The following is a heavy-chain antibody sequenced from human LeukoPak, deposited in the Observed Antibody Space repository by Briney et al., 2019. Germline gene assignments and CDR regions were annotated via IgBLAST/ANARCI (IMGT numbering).Heavy chain of an antibody. V-gene: IGHV3-66*01. D-gene: IGHD2-15*01. Sequence: GGSLRLSCAASGFSVSSNHMYWVRQATGKGLEWVSVIYNGDGTAYADSVQGRFTISRDNSQNTVSLQMDSLRVEDTAVYFCVRNLRYCSGGSCSPWGQGTLVIVSS. CDR3: VRNLRYCSGGSCSP. J-gene: IGHJ5*02. CDR2: IYNGDGT. CDR1: GFSVSSNH.